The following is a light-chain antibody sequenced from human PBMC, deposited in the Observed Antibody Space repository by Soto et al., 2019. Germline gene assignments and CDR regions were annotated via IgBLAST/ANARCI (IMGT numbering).Light chain of an antibody. V-gene: IGLV3-9*01. CDR2: RDT. Sequence: SYELTQPLSVSVALGQTARITCGGNNIGSKNVHWYQLNPGQAPVLVIYRDTNRPSGIPERFSGSNSGNTATLAISRAQAGDDADYYCRVWDSSTVVFGGGTKLTVL. CDR3: RVWDSSTVV. J-gene: IGLJ2*01. CDR1: NIGSKN.